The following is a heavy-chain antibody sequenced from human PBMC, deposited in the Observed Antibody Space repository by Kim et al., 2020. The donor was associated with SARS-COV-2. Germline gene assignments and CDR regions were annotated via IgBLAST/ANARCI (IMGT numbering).Heavy chain of an antibody. CDR1: GFTFSSYS. D-gene: IGHD6-19*01. J-gene: IGHJ4*02. CDR2: ISSSSSYI. V-gene: IGHV3-21*01. CDR3: ARSKTPSSGWEWEPPDY. Sequence: GGSLRLSCAASGFTFSSYSMNWVRQAPGKGLEWVSSISSSSSYIYYADSVKGRFTISRDNAKNSLYLQMNSLRAEDTAVYYCARSKTPSSGWEWEPPDYWGQGTLVTVSS.